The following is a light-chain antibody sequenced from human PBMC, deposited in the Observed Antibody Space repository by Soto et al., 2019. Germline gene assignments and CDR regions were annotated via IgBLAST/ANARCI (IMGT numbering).Light chain of an antibody. V-gene: IGKV3-15*01. J-gene: IGKJ1*01. Sequence: EIVLTQSPATLSVSPGERAALSCRASQGVSSTFAWYQQKPGQAPRLLIYGASTRAPGIPARFSGSGSGTEFTLTVSSLQSEDFAVYYFQQYDDWPPTFGQGTKVEIK. CDR3: QQYDDWPPT. CDR2: GAS. CDR1: QGVSST.